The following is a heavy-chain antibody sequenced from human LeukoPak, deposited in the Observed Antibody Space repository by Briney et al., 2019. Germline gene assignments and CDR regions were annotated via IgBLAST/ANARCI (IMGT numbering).Heavy chain of an antibody. CDR3: ARGRRYWSGGNWFDP. Sequence: PETLSLTCAVYGGSFSGYYWSWIRQPPGKGLEWIGEINHSGSTNYNPSLKSRVTISVDTSKNQFSLKLSSVTAADTAVYYCARGRRYWSGGNWFDPWGQGTLVTVSS. CDR1: GGSFSGYY. V-gene: IGHV4-34*01. CDR2: INHSGST. J-gene: IGHJ5*02. D-gene: IGHD2-15*01.